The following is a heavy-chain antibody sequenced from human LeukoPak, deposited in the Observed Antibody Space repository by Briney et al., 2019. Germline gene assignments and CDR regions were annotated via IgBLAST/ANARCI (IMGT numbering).Heavy chain of an antibody. Sequence: PSETLSLTCAVYGGSFSGYYWSWIRQPPGKGLEWIGEINHSGSTNYNPSLKSRVTISVDTSKNQFSLKLSSVTAADTAVYYCAKDLFSGATFDYWGQGTLVAVSS. CDR2: INHSGST. D-gene: IGHD1-26*01. CDR3: AKDLFSGATFDY. J-gene: IGHJ4*02. CDR1: GGSFSGYY. V-gene: IGHV4-34*01.